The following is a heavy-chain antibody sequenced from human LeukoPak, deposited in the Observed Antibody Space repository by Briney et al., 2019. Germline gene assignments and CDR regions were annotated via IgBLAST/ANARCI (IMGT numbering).Heavy chain of an antibody. D-gene: IGHD1-26*01. CDR2: ISSSSSYI. J-gene: IGHJ4*02. CDR1: GFTFSSYS. V-gene: IGHV3-21*01. CDR3: ASYPYSGSYFFDY. Sequence: GGSLRLSCAASGFTFSSYSMNWVRQAPGKGLEWVSSISSSSSYIYYADSVKGRFTISRDNAKNSLYLQMNSLRAEDTAVYYCASYPYSGSYFFDYRGQGTLVTVSS.